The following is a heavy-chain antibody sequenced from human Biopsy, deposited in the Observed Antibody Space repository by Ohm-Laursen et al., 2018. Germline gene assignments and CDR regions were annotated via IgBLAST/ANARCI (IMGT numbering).Heavy chain of an antibody. D-gene: IGHD6-19*01. CDR3: ARGGIAVAGTNFDY. CDR1: GFTVSSNY. J-gene: IGHJ4*02. Sequence: GSLRLSCAASGFTVSSNYMSWVRQAPGKGLEWVSVIYSGGSTYYADSVKDRFTISRDNSKNTLYLQMNSLRAEDTAVYYCARGGIAVAGTNFDYWGQGTLVTVSS. CDR2: IYSGGST. V-gene: IGHV3-66*01.